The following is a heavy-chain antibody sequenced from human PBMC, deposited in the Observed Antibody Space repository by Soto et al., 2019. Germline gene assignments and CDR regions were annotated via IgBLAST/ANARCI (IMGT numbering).Heavy chain of an antibody. J-gene: IGHJ4*02. Sequence: VQLVESGGGVVQPGRSLRLSCAASGFTFSDYAMHWVSQAPGKGLEWVAVVSHDGRNTHYADSVKGRFTISRDSSKNTVSLEMISLRSEDTAVYYCAKGGRQWLVTSDFNYWGQGALVTVSS. CDR3: AKGGRQWLVTSDFNY. D-gene: IGHD6-19*01. CDR1: GFTFSDYA. V-gene: IGHV3-30*18. CDR2: VSHDGRNT.